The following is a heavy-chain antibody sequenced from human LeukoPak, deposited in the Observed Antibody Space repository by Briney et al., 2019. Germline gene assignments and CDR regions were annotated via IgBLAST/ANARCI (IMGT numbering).Heavy chain of an antibody. V-gene: IGHV3-9*01. CDR3: AKDEGY. J-gene: IGHJ4*02. Sequence: GRSLRLSCAASGFTFDDYAMHWARQAPGKGLEWVSGISWNSGSIGYADSVKGRFTISRDNAKNSLYLQMNSLRAEDTALYYCAKDEGYWGQGTLVTVSS. CDR2: ISWNSGSI. CDR1: GFTFDDYA.